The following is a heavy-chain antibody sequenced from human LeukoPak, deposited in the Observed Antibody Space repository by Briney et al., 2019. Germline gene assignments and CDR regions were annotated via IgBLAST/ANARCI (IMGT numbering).Heavy chain of an antibody. V-gene: IGHV4-59*01. CDR1: GGSISSYY. D-gene: IGHD3-10*01. CDR3: AREKRGVMDY. J-gene: IGHJ4*02. CDR2: IYYSGST. Sequence: SETLSLTCTVSGGSISSYYWSWIRQPPGKGLEWIGYIYYSGSTNYNPSLKSRVTISVDTSKNQSSLKLSSVTAADTAVYYCAREKRGVMDYWGQGTLVTVSS.